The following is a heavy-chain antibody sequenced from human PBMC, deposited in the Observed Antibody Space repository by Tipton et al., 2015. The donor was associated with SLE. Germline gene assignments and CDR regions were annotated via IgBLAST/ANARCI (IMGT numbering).Heavy chain of an antibody. CDR3: ARGDIAFDI. CDR2: IYTSGST. CDR1: GGSISSYY. Sequence: TLSLTCTVSGGSISSYYWSWIRQPPGKGLEWIGYIYTSGSTNYNPSLKSRVTISVDTSKNQFSLKLSSVTAADTAVYYCARGDIAFDIWGQGTMVTVSS. J-gene: IGHJ3*02. V-gene: IGHV4-4*09. D-gene: IGHD3-9*01.